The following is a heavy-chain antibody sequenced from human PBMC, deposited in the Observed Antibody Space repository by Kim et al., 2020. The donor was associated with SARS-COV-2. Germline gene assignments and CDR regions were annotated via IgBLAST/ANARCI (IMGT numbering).Heavy chain of an antibody. CDR3: ARVVVAATWLFDP. J-gene: IGHJ5*02. Sequence: SNPSLQSRVTISVDTSKNPFSLTLSAVPAADTAVYCCARVVVAATWLFDPWGQGTLVTVSS. V-gene: IGHV4-31*02. D-gene: IGHD2-15*01.